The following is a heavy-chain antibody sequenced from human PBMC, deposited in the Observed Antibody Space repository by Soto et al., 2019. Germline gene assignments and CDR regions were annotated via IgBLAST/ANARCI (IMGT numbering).Heavy chain of an antibody. CDR1: GYTFTSYG. V-gene: IGHV1-18*01. CDR2: ISAYNGNT. D-gene: IGHD2-21*02. CDR3: AGGANIVVVTAIPNWFDP. Sequence: ASVKVSCKASGYTFTSYGISWVRQAPGQGLEWMGWISAYNGNTNYAQKLQGRVTMTTDTSTSTAYKELRSLRSDDTAVYYCAGGANIVVVTAIPNWFDPWGQGTLVTVSS. J-gene: IGHJ5*02.